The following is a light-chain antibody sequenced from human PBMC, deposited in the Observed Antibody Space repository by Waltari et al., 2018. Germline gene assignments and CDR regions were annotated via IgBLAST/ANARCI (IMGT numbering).Light chain of an antibody. J-gene: IGKJ1*01. Sequence: DIQLPQSPSTPSASVGDRVNITRRASQSIGSGLDWYQQKPGKAPKHLIYKSSSLETGVPARFSGSGSGTECTLTSSSLQPDDFATYYGQQYSRESTVGQGTKVEIK. V-gene: IGKV1-5*03. CDR1: QSIGSG. CDR3: QQYSREST. CDR2: KSS.